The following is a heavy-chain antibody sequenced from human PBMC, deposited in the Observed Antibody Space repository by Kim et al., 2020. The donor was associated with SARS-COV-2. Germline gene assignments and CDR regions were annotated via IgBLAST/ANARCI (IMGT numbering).Heavy chain of an antibody. CDR1: GGSFSGYY. D-gene: IGHD1-1*01. V-gene: IGHV4-34*01. CDR2: INHSGST. J-gene: IGHJ4*02. CDR3: AIYTHERGFDY. Sequence: SETLSLTCAVYGGSFSGYYWSWIHQPPGKGLEWIGEINHSGSTNYNPSLKSRVTISVDTSKNQFSLKLSSVTAADTAVYYCAIYTHERGFDYWGQGTLVTVSS.